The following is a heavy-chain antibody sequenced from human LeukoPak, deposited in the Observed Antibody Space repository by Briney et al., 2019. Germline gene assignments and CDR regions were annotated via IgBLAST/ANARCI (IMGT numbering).Heavy chain of an antibody. V-gene: IGHV1-8*01. CDR1: GYTFSSYD. Sequence: ASVKVSCKASGYTFSSYDINWVRQATGQGLEWMGWMNPNSGNTGYAQKFQGRLNMTRNTSIDTAYMELSSLRSDDTAVYYCARKVGSGWPVQHWCQGTLVTVSS. D-gene: IGHD6-19*01. J-gene: IGHJ1*01. CDR3: ARKVGSGWPVQH. CDR2: MNPNSGNT.